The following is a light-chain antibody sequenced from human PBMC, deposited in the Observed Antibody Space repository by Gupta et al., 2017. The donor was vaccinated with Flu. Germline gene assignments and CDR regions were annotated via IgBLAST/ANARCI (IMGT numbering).Light chain of an antibody. CDR1: SSNIKNNF. CDR2: RNN. CDR3: AAWDDSLVGWV. Sequence: RVTIPCSGTSSNIKNNFVYWYQQLPGPAPKLLIYRNNPRPSGAPDRFSGSKSGTSASLAISGLRSEDEADYYCAAWDDSLVGWVFGGGTKLTVL. J-gene: IGLJ3*02. V-gene: IGLV1-47*01.